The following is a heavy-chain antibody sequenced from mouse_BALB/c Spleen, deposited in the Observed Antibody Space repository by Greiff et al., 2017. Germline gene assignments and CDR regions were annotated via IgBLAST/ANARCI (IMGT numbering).Heavy chain of an antibody. CDR1: GFTFSSFG. CDR3: ARWITYYYAMDY. J-gene: IGHJ4*01. D-gene: IGHD2-4*01. CDR2: ISSGSSTI. Sequence: EVQLVESGGGLVQPGGSRKLSCAASGFTFSSFGMHWVRQAPEKGLEWVAYISSGSSTIYYADTVKGRFTISRDNPKNTLFLQMTSLRSEDTAMYYCARWITYYYAMDYWGQGTSVTVSS. V-gene: IGHV5-17*02.